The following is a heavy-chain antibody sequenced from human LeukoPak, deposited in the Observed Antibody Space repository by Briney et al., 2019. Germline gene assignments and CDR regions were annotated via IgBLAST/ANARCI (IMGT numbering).Heavy chain of an antibody. CDR2: IYYSGST. D-gene: IGHD1-26*01. J-gene: IGHJ4*02. Sequence: PSETLSLTCTVSGGSISSSSYYWGWIRQPPGKGLEWIGSIYYSGSTYYNPSLKSRVTISVDTSKNQFSLKLSSVTAADTAVYYCARDQGAFTSGSYRRIYYFDYWGQGTLVTVSS. V-gene: IGHV4-39*07. CDR3: ARDQGAFTSGSYRRIYYFDY. CDR1: GGSISSSSYY.